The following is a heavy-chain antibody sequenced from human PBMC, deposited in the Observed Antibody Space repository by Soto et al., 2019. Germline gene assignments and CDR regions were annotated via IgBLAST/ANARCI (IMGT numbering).Heavy chain of an antibody. Sequence: SQTLSLTCAISGDSVSSNSAAWNWIRQSPSRGLEWLGRTYYRSKWYNDYAVSVKSRITINPDTSKNQFSLQLNSVTPEDTAVYYCARGGGIVGATTYYYYGMDVWGQGTTVTVSS. CDR1: GDSVSSNSAA. CDR2: TYYRSKWYN. V-gene: IGHV6-1*01. J-gene: IGHJ6*02. D-gene: IGHD1-26*01. CDR3: ARGGGIVGATTYYYYGMDV.